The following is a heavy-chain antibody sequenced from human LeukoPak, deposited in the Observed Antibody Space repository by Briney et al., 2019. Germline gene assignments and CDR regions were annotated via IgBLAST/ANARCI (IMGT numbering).Heavy chain of an antibody. CDR1: GFNVITTY. CDR2: IYGSAST. D-gene: IGHD1-26*01. Sequence: PGGSLRLSCAVSGFNVITTYMNWVRQAPGKGLEWVSVIYGSASTNYADSVRGRFIISRDKSENTLYLQMNDLTADDTAVYFCARESVGRRPSHYFDYWGQGTLVTVSS. CDR3: ARESVGRRPSHYFDY. J-gene: IGHJ4*02. V-gene: IGHV3-66*01.